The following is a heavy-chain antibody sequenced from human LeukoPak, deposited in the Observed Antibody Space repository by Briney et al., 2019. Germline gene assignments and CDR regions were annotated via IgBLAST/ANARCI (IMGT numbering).Heavy chain of an antibody. J-gene: IGHJ4*02. CDR2: TLYGGSN. CDR3: VSLLFGGAGRGN. CDR1: SGSIDNEH. D-gene: IGHD3-3*01. V-gene: IGHV4-59*12. Sequence: SETLSLTCSVSSGSIDNEHWCWVRQPPGKGLEWIGHTLYGGSNKFNPSLKSRVTISVDRSKNQFSLTLSSVTAADTAVYYCVSLLFGGAGRGNWGQGSLVTVSS.